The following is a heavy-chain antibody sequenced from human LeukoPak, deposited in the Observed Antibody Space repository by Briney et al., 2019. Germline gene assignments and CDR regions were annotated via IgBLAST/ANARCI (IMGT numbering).Heavy chain of an antibody. V-gene: IGHV3-30-3*01. D-gene: IGHD3-9*01. J-gene: IGHJ4*02. CDR1: GFTFSSYA. CDR3: ARGDYDILTGHSDY. Sequence: GGFLRLSCAASGFTFSSYAMHWVRQAPGKGLEWVAVISYDGSNKYYADSVKGRFTISRDNSKNTLYLQMNSLRAEDTAVYYCARGDYDILTGHSDYWGQGTLVTVSS. CDR2: ISYDGSNK.